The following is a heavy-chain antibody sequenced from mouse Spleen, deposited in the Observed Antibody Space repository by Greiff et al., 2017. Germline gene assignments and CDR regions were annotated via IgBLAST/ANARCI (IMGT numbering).Heavy chain of an antibody. CDR1: GYTFTSYW. CDR2: IHPNSGST. Sequence: QVQLQQPGAELVKPGASVKLSCKASGYTFTSYWMHWVKQRPGQGLEWIGMIHPNSGSTNYNEKFKSKATLTVDKSSSTAYMQLSSLTSEDSAVYYCARREGRYYFDYWGQGTTLTVSS. CDR3: ARREGRYYFDY. V-gene: IGHV1-64*01. J-gene: IGHJ2*01.